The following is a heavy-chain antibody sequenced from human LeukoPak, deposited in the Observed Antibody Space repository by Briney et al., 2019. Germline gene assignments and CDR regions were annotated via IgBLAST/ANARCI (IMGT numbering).Heavy chain of an antibody. D-gene: IGHD3-10*01. CDR1: GGTFSSYA. V-gene: IGHV1-69*04. CDR2: IIPILGIA. CDR3: ASDQYYYGSGSYGSLDY. Sequence: ASVKVSCKASGGTFSSYAISWVRQAPGQGLEWMGRIIPILGIANYAQKFQGRVTITADKSTSTAYMELSSLRSEDTAVYYCASDQYYYGSGSYGSLDYWGQGTLVTVSS. J-gene: IGHJ4*02.